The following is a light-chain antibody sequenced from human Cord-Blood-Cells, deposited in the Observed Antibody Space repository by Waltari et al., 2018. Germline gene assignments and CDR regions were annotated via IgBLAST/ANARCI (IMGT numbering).Light chain of an antibody. J-gene: IGKJ1*01. Sequence: DIQMTQSPSSLSASVGDRVTITFRASQSISSYLNWYQQKPGKAPKLLIYAASSLQSGVPSRFCCSGSGTDFTLTISSLQPEDFATYYCQQSYSTPRTFGQGTKVEIK. V-gene: IGKV1-39*01. CDR1: QSISSY. CDR2: AAS. CDR3: QQSYSTPRT.